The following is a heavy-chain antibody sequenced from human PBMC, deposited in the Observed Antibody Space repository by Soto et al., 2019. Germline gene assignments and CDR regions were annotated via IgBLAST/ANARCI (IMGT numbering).Heavy chain of an antibody. V-gene: IGHV1-8*01. J-gene: IGHJ5*02. D-gene: IGHD1-20*01. CDR3: ARDNRYNWNDEGWFDP. CDR1: GYSFSDYD. Sequence: ASVKVSCKASGYSFSDYDINWVRQATGQGPEWMGWMNPNSGNTGYAQKFQGRVTMTRNTSINTAYMELSSLGSEDAAVYYCARDNRYNWNDEGWFDPWGQGTLVTVSS. CDR2: MNPNSGNT.